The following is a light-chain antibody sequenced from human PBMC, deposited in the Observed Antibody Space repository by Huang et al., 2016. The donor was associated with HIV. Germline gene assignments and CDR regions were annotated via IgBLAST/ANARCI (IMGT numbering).Light chain of an antibody. V-gene: IGKV1D-13*01. Sequence: QLTQSPSSLSASVGDRVTITCRASQGISNTLAWYQQKPGNAPKLLIYDASSLQRGAPSRFSGSGSGTDFTLTISSLQPEDCATYYCQQFNHYPLTFGGGTKVEIE. J-gene: IGKJ4*01. CDR2: DAS. CDR3: QQFNHYPLT. CDR1: QGISNT.